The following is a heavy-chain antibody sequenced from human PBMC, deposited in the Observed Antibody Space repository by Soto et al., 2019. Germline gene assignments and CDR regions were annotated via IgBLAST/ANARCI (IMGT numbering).Heavy chain of an antibody. CDR3: GRDYRGRGASADY. V-gene: IGHV3-33*01. Sequence: QVQLVESGGGVVQPGRSLRLSCAASGFIFSSHAMHWFRRPPGKGLEWVAEIWHDGTKTYYADSVKGRFPISRDSSKNTLYLDMNNLRAEDTAVYHCGRDYRGRGASADYWGQGTLVSVSS. J-gene: IGHJ4*02. CDR2: IWHDGTKT. CDR1: GFIFSSHA. D-gene: IGHD3-10*01.